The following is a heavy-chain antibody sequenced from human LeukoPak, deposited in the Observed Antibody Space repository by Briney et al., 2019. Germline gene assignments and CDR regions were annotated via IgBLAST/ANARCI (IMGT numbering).Heavy chain of an antibody. CDR1: GGSISSYY. CDR2: IYYSGST. V-gene: IGHV4-59*08. D-gene: IGHD2-15*01. J-gene: IGHJ6*02. CDR3: ARHRCRGGSCYLKYYYGMDV. Sequence: PSETLSLTCTVSGGSISSYYWSWIRQPPGKGLEWIGYIYYSGSTNYNPSPKSRVTISVDTSKNQFSLKLSSVTAADTAVYYCARHRCRGGSCYLKYYYGMDVWGQGTTVTVSS.